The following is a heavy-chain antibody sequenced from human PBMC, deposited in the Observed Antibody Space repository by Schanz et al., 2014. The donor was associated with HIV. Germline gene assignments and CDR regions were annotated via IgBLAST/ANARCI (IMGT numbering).Heavy chain of an antibody. CDR1: GFTFRNHA. CDR3: AKDGSLDYDNSGYYAT. D-gene: IGHD3-22*01. V-gene: IGHV3-30*04. CDR2: ISYDGKNK. J-gene: IGHJ4*02. Sequence: VQLVESGGCLVKPGGSLRLSCEASGFTFRNHAMHWVRQAPGKGLEWVAVISYDGKNKYYADSVKGRFTISRDTSTNTLYLQMSGLRAEDTAVYYCAKDGSLDYDNSGYYATWGQGTLVTVSA.